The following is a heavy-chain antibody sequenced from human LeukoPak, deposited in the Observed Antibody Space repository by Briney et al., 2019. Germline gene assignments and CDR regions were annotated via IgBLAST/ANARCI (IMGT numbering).Heavy chain of an antibody. CDR1: GFIFSSYG. D-gene: IGHD3-16*01. Sequence: GGSLRLSCAASGFIFSSYGMNWVRQAPGKGLEWVAIILVDGSNKYYADSVKGRFTISRDNSKNTLYLQMNSLRAEDTAVYYCARGGEFEAFDIWGQGTMVTASS. CDR3: ARGGEFEAFDI. J-gene: IGHJ3*02. CDR2: ILVDGSNK. V-gene: IGHV3-33*01.